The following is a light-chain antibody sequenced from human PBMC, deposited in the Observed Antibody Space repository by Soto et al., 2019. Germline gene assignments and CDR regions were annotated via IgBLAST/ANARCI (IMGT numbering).Light chain of an antibody. CDR2: DVS. Sequence: QFSLTQPAPVFGSPWPAITISCTGTISYVSGYNFVSWYQQYPGEAPKLMIYDVSNRPSGVSNRFSGSKSGNTASLTISGLQAEDEADYYCSSYTSSNTYVFGTGTKVTVL. CDR1: ISYVSGYNF. J-gene: IGLJ1*01. V-gene: IGLV2-14*03. CDR3: SSYTSSNTYV.